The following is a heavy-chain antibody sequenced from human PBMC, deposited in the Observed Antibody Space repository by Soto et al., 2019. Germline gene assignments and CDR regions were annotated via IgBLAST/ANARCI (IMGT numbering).Heavy chain of an antibody. D-gene: IGHD3-3*02. CDR2: IYYSGST. CDR3: AGIFDYAMPHAFEI. Sequence: PSETLALTCTVSGGSISSGGYYWSWIRQHPGKGLEWIGYIYYSGSTYYNPSLKSRVTISVDTSKNQFSLKLSSVTAADTAVYYCAGIFDYAMPHAFEIWGQGTMVTVSS. J-gene: IGHJ3*02. CDR1: GGSISSGGYY. V-gene: IGHV4-31*03.